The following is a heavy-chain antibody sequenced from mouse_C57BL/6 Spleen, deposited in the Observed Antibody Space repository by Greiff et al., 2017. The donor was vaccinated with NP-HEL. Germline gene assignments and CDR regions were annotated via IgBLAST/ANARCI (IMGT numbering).Heavy chain of an antibody. Sequence: VQLQQSGAELVKPGASVKISCKASGYAFSSYWMNWVKQRPGKGLEWIGQIYPGDGDTNYNGKFKGKATLTADKSSSTAYMQLSSLTSEDSAVYFCARDYGRYWYFDVWGTGTTVTVSS. CDR2: IYPGDGDT. D-gene: IGHD1-1*01. CDR1: GYAFSSYW. CDR3: ARDYGRYWYFDV. V-gene: IGHV1-80*01. J-gene: IGHJ1*03.